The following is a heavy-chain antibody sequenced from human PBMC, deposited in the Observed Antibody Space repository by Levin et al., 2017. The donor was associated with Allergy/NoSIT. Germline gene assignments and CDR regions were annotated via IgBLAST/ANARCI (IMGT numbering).Heavy chain of an antibody. J-gene: IGHJ4*02. D-gene: IGHD2-21*01. CDR3: ARGDSNGSNSFDS. Sequence: GGSLRLSCQASGYSFTSFWFGWVRQTPGKGLEWMGLIFPRDSDTRVSPSFQGQFTMSVDKSISTAYLQWTSLKAADRAMYYCARGDSNGSNSFDSWGQGTLVTVSP. CDR2: IFPRDSDT. V-gene: IGHV5-51*01. CDR1: GYSFTSFW.